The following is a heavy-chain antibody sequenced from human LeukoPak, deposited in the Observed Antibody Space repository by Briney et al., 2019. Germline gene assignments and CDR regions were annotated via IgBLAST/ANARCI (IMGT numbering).Heavy chain of an antibody. CDR2: IWYDGNNK. D-gene: IGHD6-19*01. J-gene: IGHJ4*02. CDR3: AKVPISYSSGLFDY. CDR1: GFTFSSYG. V-gene: IGHV3-33*06. Sequence: GGSLRLSCAASGFTFSSYGMHWVRQAPGKGLEWVAVIWYDGNNKYYADSVKGRFTISRDNSKNTLFLQMNGLRAEDTAVYFCAKVPISYSSGLFDYWGQGTLVTVSS.